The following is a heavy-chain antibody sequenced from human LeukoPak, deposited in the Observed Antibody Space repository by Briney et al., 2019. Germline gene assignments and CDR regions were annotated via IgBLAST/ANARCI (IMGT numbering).Heavy chain of an antibody. D-gene: IGHD3-10*01. CDR1: GGSFSGYY. CDR2: IYYSGST. J-gene: IGHJ6*03. Sequence: SETLSLTCTVYGGSFSGYYWSWIRQPPGKGLEWIGYIYYSGSTNYNPSLKSRVTISVDTSKNQFSLKLSSVTAADTAVYYCARDRYYGSGSYLISYYYYMDVWGKGTTVTVSS. V-gene: IGHV4-59*01. CDR3: ARDRYYGSGSYLISYYYYMDV.